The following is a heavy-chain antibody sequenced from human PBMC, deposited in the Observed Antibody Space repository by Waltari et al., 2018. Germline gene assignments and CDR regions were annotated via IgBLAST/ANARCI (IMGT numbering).Heavy chain of an antibody. CDR1: GFTVSSNY. CDR3: ARELPSGGGVGDY. CDR2: IYSGGST. Sequence: EVQVVESGGGLVQPGGPLRLSCAASGFTVSSNYMMWVRQPPGKGLEWVSTIYSGGSTYYADSLRGRFTISRDNSKNTLYLQMNSLTPEDSAVYYCARELPSGGGVGDYWGQGTLVTVSS. V-gene: IGHV3-66*02. D-gene: IGHD3-16*01. J-gene: IGHJ4*02.